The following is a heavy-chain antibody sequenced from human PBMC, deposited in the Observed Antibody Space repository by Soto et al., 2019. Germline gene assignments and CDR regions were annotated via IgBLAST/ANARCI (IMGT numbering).Heavy chain of an antibody. CDR3: ARGNGMLLAVQGDAPDKYYLDS. J-gene: IGHJ4*02. CDR2: INHSGSI. CDR1: GGSFSGYY. D-gene: IGHD2-8*01. Sequence: SETLSLTCAVYGGSFSGYYWSWIRQPPGKGLEWIGEINHSGSINYNPSLKSRVTISVDTSKNQFSLKLRSVTAADTAIYYCARGNGMLLAVQGDAPDKYYLDSWSQGTLVTVPQ. V-gene: IGHV4-34*01.